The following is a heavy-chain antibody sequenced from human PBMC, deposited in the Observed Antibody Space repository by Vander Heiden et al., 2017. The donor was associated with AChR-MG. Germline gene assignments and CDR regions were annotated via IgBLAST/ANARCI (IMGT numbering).Heavy chain of an antibody. CDR1: GFPFSSYG. Sequence: QVHLVESGGGVVQPGGSLRLSCAASGFPFSSYGMNWVRQAPGKGLEWVAFLSYDGSNKYYGDSVKGRFTISRDNSKNTLYLQMVSLRAEDTAVYYCSRDHTASRPGWFHPWGQGTLVSVSS. V-gene: IGHV3-33*01. D-gene: IGHD6-6*01. CDR3: SRDHTASRPGWFHP. J-gene: IGHJ5*02. CDR2: LSYDGSNK.